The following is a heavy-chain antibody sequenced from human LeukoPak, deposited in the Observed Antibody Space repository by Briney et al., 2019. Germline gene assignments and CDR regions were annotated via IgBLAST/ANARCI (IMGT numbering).Heavy chain of an antibody. D-gene: IGHD2-2*02. J-gene: IGHJ6*02. Sequence: PGGSLRLSCAASGFTVSSNYMSWVRQAPGKGLEWVSVIYSGGSTYYADSVKGRFTISRDNSKNTLYLQMNSLRAEDTAVYYCAGSNCSSTSCYTRSYYYYGMDVWGQGTTVTVSS. CDR3: AGSNCSSTSCYTRSYYYYGMDV. CDR2: IYSGGST. CDR1: GFTVSSNY. V-gene: IGHV3-66*02.